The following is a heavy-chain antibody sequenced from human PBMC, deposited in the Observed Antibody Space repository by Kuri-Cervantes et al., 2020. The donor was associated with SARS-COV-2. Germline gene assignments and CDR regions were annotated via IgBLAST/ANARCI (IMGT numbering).Heavy chain of an antibody. CDR1: GGSISSYY. J-gene: IGHJ6*02. CDR2: IYTSGST. D-gene: IGHD2-15*01. V-gene: IGHV4-4*07. CDR3: ARSPRLGYCSGGSCDWGSYYGMDF. Sequence: SETLSLTCTVSGGSISSYYWSWIRQPAGKGLEWIGRIYTSGSTNYNPSLKSRVTMSVDTSKNQFSLKLSSVTAADTAVYYCARSPRLGYCSGGSCDWGSYYGMDFWGQGTTVTVSS.